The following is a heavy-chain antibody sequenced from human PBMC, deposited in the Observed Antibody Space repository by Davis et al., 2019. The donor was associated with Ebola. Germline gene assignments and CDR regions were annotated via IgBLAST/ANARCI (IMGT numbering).Heavy chain of an antibody. CDR2: INPSGGST. CDR1: GYTFTSYY. J-gene: IGHJ6*02. CDR3: AREAGVVVIAIPGYYYYYGMDV. Sequence: AASVKVSCKASGYTFTSYYMHWVRQAPGQGLEWMGIINPSGGSTSYAQKFQGRVTMTRDTSTSTVYMELSSLRSDDTAVYYCAREAGVVVIAIPGYYYYYGMDVWGQGTTVTVSS. D-gene: IGHD2-21*01. V-gene: IGHV1-46*01.